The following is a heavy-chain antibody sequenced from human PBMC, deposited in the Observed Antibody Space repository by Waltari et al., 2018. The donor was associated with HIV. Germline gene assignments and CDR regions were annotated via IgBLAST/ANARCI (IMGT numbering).Heavy chain of an antibody. D-gene: IGHD3-22*01. V-gene: IGHV1-69*01. Sequence: QVQLVQSGAEVKKPGSSVKVSCKASGGTFSSYAISWVRQAPGQGLEWMGGIIPIFGTANYAQKFQGRVTITADESTSTAYMELSSLRSEDTAVYYCARGREYYDSSGYYRWFDPWGQGTLVTVSS. CDR3: ARGREYYDSSGYYRWFDP. CDR2: IIPIFGTA. J-gene: IGHJ5*02. CDR1: GGTFSSYA.